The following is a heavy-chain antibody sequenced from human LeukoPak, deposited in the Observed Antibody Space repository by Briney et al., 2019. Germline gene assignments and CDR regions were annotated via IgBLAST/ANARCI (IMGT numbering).Heavy chain of an antibody. Sequence: SETLSLTCTVSGGSISNKYWSWIRQPPGKGLEWIGYIYYSGSTNYNPSLKSRVTILVDTSKNQFSLKPSSVTAADTAVYYCARDTSPLAGWFDPWGQGTLVTVSS. CDR1: GGSISNKY. CDR2: IYYSGST. J-gene: IGHJ5*02. CDR3: ARDTSPLAGWFDP. D-gene: IGHD3-10*01. V-gene: IGHV4-59*01.